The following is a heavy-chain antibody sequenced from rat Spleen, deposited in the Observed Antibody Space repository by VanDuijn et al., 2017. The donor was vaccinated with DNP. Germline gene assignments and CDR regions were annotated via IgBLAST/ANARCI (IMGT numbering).Heavy chain of an antibody. CDR1: GFTFSDYA. CDR2: ISPGGSNT. V-gene: IGHV5S13*01. Sequence: EVQLVESGGGLVQPGRSLKLSCAASGFTFSDYAMAWVRQSPKKGLEWVASISPGGSNTYYRDSVKGRFTISRDNAKDTLYLQMNSLRSEDTATYYCAKSAFYAMYVWGQGTSVTVSS. J-gene: IGHJ4*01. CDR3: AKSAFYAMYV.